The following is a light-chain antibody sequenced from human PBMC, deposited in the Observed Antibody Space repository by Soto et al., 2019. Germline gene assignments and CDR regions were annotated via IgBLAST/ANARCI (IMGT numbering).Light chain of an antibody. J-gene: IGKJ1*01. CDR2: KAS. CDR1: QSISSW. Sequence: DIQMTQSPSTLSASVGDRVTITCRASQSISSWLAWYQQKPGKAPKLLIYKASSLESEVPSRFSGSGSGTEFTLTISSLQADDFATYYCQQYNSYSRWTFGQGTKVEIK. CDR3: QQYNSYSRWT. V-gene: IGKV1-5*03.